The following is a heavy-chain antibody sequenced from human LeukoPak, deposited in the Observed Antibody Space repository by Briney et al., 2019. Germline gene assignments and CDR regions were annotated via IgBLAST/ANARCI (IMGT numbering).Heavy chain of an antibody. CDR3: ARTYYDILTGYNPYFDY. J-gene: IGHJ4*02. V-gene: IGHV3-21*01. CDR1: GFTFSTYS. Sequence: TGGSLRLSCAASGFTFSTYSMNWVRQAPGKGLEWVSSITSSSTSIYFADSVKGRFTISRDSAKNSLYLQMNSLRAEDTAVYYCARTYYDILTGYNPYFDYWGQGTLVTVSS. CDR2: ITSSSTSI. D-gene: IGHD3-9*01.